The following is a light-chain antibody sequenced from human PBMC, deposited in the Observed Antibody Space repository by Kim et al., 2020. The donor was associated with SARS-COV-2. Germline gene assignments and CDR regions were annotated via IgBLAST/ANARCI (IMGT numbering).Light chain of an antibody. Sequence: QSALTKPGSVSGSPGQSVTISCTGTSSDVGGYDYVSWYQQHPGKAPKLMIYNVSKRPSGVPDRFSGSKSGNTASLTISGLQAEDEADYYCCSYVGIFSEVFGGGTQLTVL. V-gene: IGLV2-11*01. CDR2: NVS. CDR1: SSDVGGYDY. J-gene: IGLJ2*01. CDR3: CSYVGIFSEV.